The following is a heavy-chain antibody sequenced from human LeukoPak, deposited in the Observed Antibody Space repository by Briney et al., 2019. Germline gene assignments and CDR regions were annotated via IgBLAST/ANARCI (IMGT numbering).Heavy chain of an antibody. CDR2: INPNSGGT. CDR3: ARELGINAFDV. Sequence: ASVKVSCKASGYTFTGYYMHWVRQAPGQGLEWMGWINPNSGGTNYAQNFQGRLTMTADTSISTAYMELSRLTSDDTTVYYCARELGINAFDVWGQGTLVTVSS. D-gene: IGHD1-26*01. V-gene: IGHV1-2*02. J-gene: IGHJ3*01. CDR1: GYTFTGYY.